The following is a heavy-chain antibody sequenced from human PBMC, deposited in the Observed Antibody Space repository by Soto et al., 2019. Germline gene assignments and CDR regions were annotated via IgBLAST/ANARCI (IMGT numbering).Heavy chain of an antibody. Sequence: GGSLRLSCAASGFTFSSYAMHWVRQAPGKGLEWVAVISYDGSNKYYADSVKGRFTISRDNSKNTLYLQMNSLRAEDTAVYYCAKGRSFSSSPFDFWGQGTLVTVSS. D-gene: IGHD3-16*02. CDR1: GFTFSSYA. J-gene: IGHJ4*02. CDR3: AKGRSFSSSPFDF. V-gene: IGHV3-30-3*01. CDR2: ISYDGSNK.